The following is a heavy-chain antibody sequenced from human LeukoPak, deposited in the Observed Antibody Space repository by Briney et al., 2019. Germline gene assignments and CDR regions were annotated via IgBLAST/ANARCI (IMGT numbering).Heavy chain of an antibody. CDR1: GGSISSGDYY. D-gene: IGHD3-22*01. J-gene: IGHJ3*02. V-gene: IGHV4-30-4*01. Sequence: SETLSLTCTVSGGSISSGDYYWSWIRQPPGKGLEWIGYIYYSGSTYYNPSLKSRVTISVDTSKNQFSLKLSSVTAADTAVYYCARDQYYYDSSGYVAFDIWGQGTMVTVSS. CDR2: IYYSGST. CDR3: ARDQYYYDSSGYVAFDI.